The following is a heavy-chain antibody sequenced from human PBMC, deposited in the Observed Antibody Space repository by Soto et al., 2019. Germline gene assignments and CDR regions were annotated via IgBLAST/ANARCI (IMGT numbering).Heavy chain of an antibody. CDR1: GGSISSNY. CDR2: IQYYAIT. CDR3: SSLPRADYGGIYDS. Sequence: SETLSLTCTVSGGSISSNYWSWIRQPPGKGLEWIGNIQYYAITNYNPSLQSRGTISVDTSKNQFSLRLSSVTAADTAVYYCSSLPRADYGGIYDSWGQGTLVTVSS. J-gene: IGHJ5*01. V-gene: IGHV4-59*01. D-gene: IGHD4-17*01.